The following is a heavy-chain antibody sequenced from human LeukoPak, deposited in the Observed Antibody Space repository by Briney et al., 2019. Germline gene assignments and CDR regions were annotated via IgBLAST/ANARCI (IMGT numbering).Heavy chain of an antibody. J-gene: IGHJ6*02. Sequence: PGRSLRLSCAASGFTFSSYGMHWVRQAPGKGLEWVAVIWYDGSKKYYADSVKGRFTISRDNSKNTLYLQMNSLRAEDTAVYYCARMPRCSSTSCYLLGHGYYYYGMDVWGQGTTVTVSS. CDR2: IWYDGSKK. CDR1: GFTFSSYG. D-gene: IGHD2-2*01. V-gene: IGHV3-33*01. CDR3: ARMPRCSSTSCYLLGHGYYYYGMDV.